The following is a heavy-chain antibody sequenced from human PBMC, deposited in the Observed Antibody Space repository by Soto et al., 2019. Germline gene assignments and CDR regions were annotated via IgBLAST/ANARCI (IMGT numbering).Heavy chain of an antibody. CDR1: EGTFNSYT. Sequence: QVQLVQSGAEVKKPGSSVKVPCTASEGTFNSYTISWVRQAPGQGLEWMGRVIPILGMADFAQRFQGRVMITADKSTSTAYMMLSSLRSDDTAIYYCATNYGSGSTHFDYWGQGTQVTVSS. D-gene: IGHD3-10*01. CDR3: ATNYGSGSTHFDY. J-gene: IGHJ4*02. CDR2: VIPILGMA. V-gene: IGHV1-69*02.